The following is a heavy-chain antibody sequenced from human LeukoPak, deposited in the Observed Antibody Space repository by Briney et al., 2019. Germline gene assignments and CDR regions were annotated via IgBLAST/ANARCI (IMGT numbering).Heavy chain of an antibody. CDR3: VRDISGYYFDY. CDR1: GYTFTGYY. J-gene: IGHJ4*02. CDR2: INPNNGDT. V-gene: IGHV1-2*02. Sequence: ASVKVSCKTSGYTFTGYYLHCIRQAPGQGLEWMAWINPNNGDTNYAQKFQGRVTMTRDTSISTAYMELSRLKSDDTALYYCVRDISGYYFDYWGQGTLVTVSS. D-gene: IGHD3-22*01.